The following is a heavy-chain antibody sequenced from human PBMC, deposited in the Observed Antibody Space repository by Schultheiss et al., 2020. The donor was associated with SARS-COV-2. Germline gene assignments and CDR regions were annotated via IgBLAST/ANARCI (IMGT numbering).Heavy chain of an antibody. CDR2: IYYSGST. V-gene: IGHV4-59*06. J-gene: IGHJ3*02. D-gene: IGHD1-7*01. CDR1: GGSMRPYY. CDR3: ARGPGRELLTRDAFDI. Sequence: SETLSLTCSVSGGSMRPYYWSWIRQPPGKALEWIGYIYYSGSTYYNPSLESRVTISVDTSKNQFSLQLSSVTAADTAVYYCARGPGRELLTRDAFDIWGQGTMVTVSS.